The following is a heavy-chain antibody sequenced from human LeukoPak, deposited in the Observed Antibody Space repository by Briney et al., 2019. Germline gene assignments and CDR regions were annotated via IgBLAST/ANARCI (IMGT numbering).Heavy chain of an antibody. Sequence: KSSETLSLTCTVSGGSISSYYWSWIRQPPGKGLEWIGYIYYSGSTNYNPSLKSRVTISVDTSKNQFSLKLSSVTAADTAVYYCARASDYYDSSGYYYSRVKLGSFDYWGQGTLVTVSS. J-gene: IGHJ4*02. CDR2: IYYSGST. V-gene: IGHV4-59*01. CDR3: ARASDYYDSSGYYYSRVKLGSFDY. D-gene: IGHD3-22*01. CDR1: GGSISSYY.